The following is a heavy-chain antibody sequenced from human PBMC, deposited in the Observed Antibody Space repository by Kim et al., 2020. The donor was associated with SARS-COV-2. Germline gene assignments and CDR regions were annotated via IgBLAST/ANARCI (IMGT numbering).Heavy chain of an antibody. CDR3: ATNTPRRDGYTPFDY. CDR1: GYTLTELS. D-gene: IGHD5-12*01. Sequence: ASVKVSCKVSGYTLTELSMHWVRQAPGKGLEWMGGFDPEDGETIYAQKFQGRVTMTEDTSTDTAYMELSSLRSEDTAVYYCATNTPRRDGYTPFDYWGQGTLVTVSS. CDR2: FDPEDGET. V-gene: IGHV1-24*01. J-gene: IGHJ4*02.